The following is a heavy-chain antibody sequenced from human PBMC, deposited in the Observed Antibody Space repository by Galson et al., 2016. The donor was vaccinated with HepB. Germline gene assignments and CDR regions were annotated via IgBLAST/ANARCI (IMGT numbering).Heavy chain of an antibody. J-gene: IGHJ3*02. V-gene: IGHV4-31*03. CDR1: GGAITSGGYY. CDR2: IYHSGNT. D-gene: IGHD1-14*01. Sequence: TLSLTCNVSGGAITSGGYYWTWIRQHPGKGLEWIGYIYHSGNTYYNPPLKNRVSMSVDTSKNQFSLKMTSLTAADTAVYYCVRPGYDSLDILGQGIMVTVSS. CDR3: VRPGYDSLDI.